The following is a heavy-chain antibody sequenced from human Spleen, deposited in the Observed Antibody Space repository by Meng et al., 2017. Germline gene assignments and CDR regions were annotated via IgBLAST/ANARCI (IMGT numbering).Heavy chain of an antibody. CDR1: GFTFSRNW. D-gene: IGHD3-10*01. Sequence: GESLKISCAASGFTFSRNWMHWVRQTPGKGLVWVSHVNGEGSGTSYADSVKGRFTISRDNAKNTLYLQMNGLRVDDTAVYYCARADYSGSGYAFDIWGRGTMVTVSS. CDR2: VNGEGSGT. V-gene: IGHV3-74*01. J-gene: IGHJ3*02. CDR3: ARADYSGSGYAFDI.